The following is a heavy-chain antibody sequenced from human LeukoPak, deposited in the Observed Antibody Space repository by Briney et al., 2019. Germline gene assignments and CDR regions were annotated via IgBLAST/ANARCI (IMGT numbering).Heavy chain of an antibody. CDR2: IYYSGST. Sequence: SETLSLTCAVSGGSISSSSYYWGWIRQPPGKGLEWIGNIYYSGSTYYNPSLKSRVTISVDTSKNQFSLKLSSVTAADTAVYYCARVGPYDSSGYPTPMTTPEFDYWGQGTLVTVSS. J-gene: IGHJ4*02. CDR3: ARVGPYDSSGYPTPMTTPEFDY. CDR1: GGSISSSSYY. V-gene: IGHV4-39*07. D-gene: IGHD3-22*01.